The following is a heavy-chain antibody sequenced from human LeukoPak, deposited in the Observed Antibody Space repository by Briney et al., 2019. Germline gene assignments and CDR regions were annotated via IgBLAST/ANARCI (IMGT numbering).Heavy chain of an antibody. V-gene: IGHV1-69*01. D-gene: IGHD3-3*01. CDR2: IIPIFGTA. CDR1: GGTFSSYA. Sequence: ASVKVSCKASGGTFSSYAISWVRQAPGQGREWMGGIIPIFGTANYAQKFQGRVTITPDESTSTAYMELSSLRSEDTAVYYCRFLEWSLQRFMDVWGKGTTVTVSS. J-gene: IGHJ6*03. CDR3: RFLEWSLQRFMDV.